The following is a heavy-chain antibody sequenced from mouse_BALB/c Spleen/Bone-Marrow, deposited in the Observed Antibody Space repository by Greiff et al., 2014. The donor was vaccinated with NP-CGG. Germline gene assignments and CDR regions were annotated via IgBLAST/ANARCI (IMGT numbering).Heavy chain of an antibody. CDR2: IHFTGST. Sequence: VQLQQSGPDLVKPSQSLSLTCTVTGYSITSGYSWHWIRQFPGNKLEWMGYIHFTGSTNYIPPLESRISFTRDTSKNQFFLQLNSVTTEDTATYYCARWRGATDYALDYWGQGTSVTVSS. CDR3: ARWRGATDYALDY. D-gene: IGHD3-1*01. CDR1: GYSITSGYS. V-gene: IGHV3-1*02. J-gene: IGHJ4*01.